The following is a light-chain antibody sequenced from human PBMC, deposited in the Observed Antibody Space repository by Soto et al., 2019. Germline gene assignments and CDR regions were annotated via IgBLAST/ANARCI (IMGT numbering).Light chain of an antibody. J-gene: IGKJ4*01. CDR2: GAS. CDR1: QSVSSN. CDR3: QQSLT. Sequence: EIVMTQSPATLSVSPGERATLSCRASQSVSSNLAWYQQKPGQPPRLLIYGASTRATGIPARFSGSGSGTEFTLTISSLQSEDFAVYYCQQSLTFGGGTKVEIK. V-gene: IGKV3-15*01.